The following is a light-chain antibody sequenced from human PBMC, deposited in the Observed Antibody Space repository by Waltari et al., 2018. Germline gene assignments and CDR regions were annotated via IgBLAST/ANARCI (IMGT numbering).Light chain of an antibody. V-gene: IGLV4-69*01. CDR1: SGHSSYA. CDR2: LNSDGSH. J-gene: IGLJ3*02. CDR3: QTWGTGMGV. Sequence: QPVLTQSPSASASLRASVKLTCPLSSGHSSYAIAWHHQQPETGPRYLMKLNSDGSHSKGDGIPDRFSGSSSGAERYLTISSLQSEDEADYYCQTWGTGMGVFGGGTKLTVL.